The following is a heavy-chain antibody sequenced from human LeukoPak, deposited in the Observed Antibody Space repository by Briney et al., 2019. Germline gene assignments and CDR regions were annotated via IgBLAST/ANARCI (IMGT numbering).Heavy chain of an antibody. J-gene: IGHJ5*02. V-gene: IGHV3-23*01. CDR2: ISGSGGST. D-gene: IGHD2-2*02. CDR1: GFTFSSYA. CDR3: AKGYCSSFTCYSRFDP. Sequence: GGSLRLSCAASGFTFSSYAMSWVRQAPGKGLEWVSAISGSGGSTNNAGSVKGRFTISRDNSKNTLFLQMNSLRAEDTAVYYCAKGYCSSFTCYSRFDPWGQGTLVTVSS.